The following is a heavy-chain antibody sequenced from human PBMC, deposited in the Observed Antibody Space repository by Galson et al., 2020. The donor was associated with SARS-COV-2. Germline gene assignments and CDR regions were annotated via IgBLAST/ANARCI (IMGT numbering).Heavy chain of an antibody. CDR3: AREIQWFGELLYFDY. D-gene: IGHD3-10*01. CDR1: GYSISSGYY. CDR2: IYPSGST. V-gene: IGHV4-38-2*02. Sequence: SETLSLTCAVSGYSISSGYYWGWIRQPPGKGLEWIGSIYPSGSTYYNTSPKSRVTISVDTSKNQFSLKLSSVTAADTAVYYCAREIQWFGELLYFDYWGQGTLVTVSS. J-gene: IGHJ4*02.